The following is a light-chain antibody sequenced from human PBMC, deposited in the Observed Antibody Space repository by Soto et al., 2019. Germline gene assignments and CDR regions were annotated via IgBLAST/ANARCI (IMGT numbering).Light chain of an antibody. V-gene: IGKV3-20*01. CDR3: QQYGSSRT. Sequence: EIVLTQSPGTLSLSPGERATLSCRASQSVSSSYLAWYQQKPGQAPRLLIYGASSRATGLTDRFSGSGSGTDFTLTISRLEPYDFAVYYCQQYGSSRTFGQGTKVEIK. J-gene: IGKJ1*01. CDR2: GAS. CDR1: QSVSSSY.